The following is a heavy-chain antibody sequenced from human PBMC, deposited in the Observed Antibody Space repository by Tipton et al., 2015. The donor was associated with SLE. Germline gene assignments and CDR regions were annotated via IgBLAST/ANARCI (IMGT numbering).Heavy chain of an antibody. Sequence: TLSLTCTVSGGSISSYYWGWIRQPPGKGLEWIGYIYTSGSTNYNPSLKSRVTISVDTSKNQFSLKLSSVTAADTAVYYCAREKGITIFPRWFDPWGQGTLVTVSS. CDR2: IYTSGST. J-gene: IGHJ5*02. V-gene: IGHV4-59*01. D-gene: IGHD3-3*01. CDR1: GGSISSYY. CDR3: AREKGITIFPRWFDP.